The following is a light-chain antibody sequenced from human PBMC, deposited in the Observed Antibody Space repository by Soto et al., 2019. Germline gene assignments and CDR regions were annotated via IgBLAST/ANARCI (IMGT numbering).Light chain of an antibody. CDR2: DVN. Sequence: QSALTQPRSVSGSPGQSVTISCTGTSSDVGGYNYVSWYQQHPGKAPKLMIYDVNKRPLGVPDRFSGSKSGNTASLTVSGLQAEDEADYYCSSYAGSDNPYVFGTGTKLTVL. V-gene: IGLV2-11*01. J-gene: IGLJ1*01. CDR1: SSDVGGYNY. CDR3: SSYAGSDNPYV.